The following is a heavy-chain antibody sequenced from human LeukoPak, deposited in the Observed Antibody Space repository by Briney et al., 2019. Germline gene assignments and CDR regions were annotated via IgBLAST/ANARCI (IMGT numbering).Heavy chain of an antibody. CDR2: IYYSGST. CDR3: AGEGRAAAGTAVGWFDP. Sequence: ASETLSLTCAVYGGSFSSYYWGWIRQPPGKGLEWIGSIYYSGSTYYNPSLKSRVTISVDTSKNQFSLKLSSVTAADTAVYYCAGEGRAAAGTAVGWFDPWGQGTLVTVSS. V-gene: IGHV4-39*07. J-gene: IGHJ5*02. D-gene: IGHD6-13*01. CDR1: GGSFSSYY.